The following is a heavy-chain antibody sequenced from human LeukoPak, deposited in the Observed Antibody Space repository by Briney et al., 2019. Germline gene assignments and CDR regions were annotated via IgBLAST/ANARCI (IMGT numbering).Heavy chain of an antibody. CDR3: ARGVVAYSSSWYTRFDP. CDR1: GGSISSYY. Sequence: PSETLSLTCTVSGGSISSYYWSWIRQPPGKGLEWIGYIYTSGSTNYNPSLKSRVTISVDTSKNQFSLKLSSVTAADTAVYYCARGVVAYSSSWYTRFDPWGQGTLVTASS. V-gene: IGHV4-4*09. CDR2: IYTSGST. D-gene: IGHD6-13*01. J-gene: IGHJ5*02.